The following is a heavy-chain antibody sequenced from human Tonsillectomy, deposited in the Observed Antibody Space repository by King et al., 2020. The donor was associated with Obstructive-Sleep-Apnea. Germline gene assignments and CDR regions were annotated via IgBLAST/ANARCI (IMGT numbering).Heavy chain of an antibody. D-gene: IGHD3-22*01. V-gene: IGHV5-51*01. J-gene: IGHJ4*02. Sequence: VQLVESGAEVKKPGESLKISCTGSGYSFTNSWIGWVRQMPGKGLEWMGTIYPGDSDTRYSPSFQGQVTLSVDKSISTAYLQWSSLRASDTAMYYCARHLGYYDTVGYWTLDYWGQGTLVTVSS. CDR3: ARHLGYYDTVGYWTLDY. CDR1: GYSFTNSW. CDR2: IYPGDSDT.